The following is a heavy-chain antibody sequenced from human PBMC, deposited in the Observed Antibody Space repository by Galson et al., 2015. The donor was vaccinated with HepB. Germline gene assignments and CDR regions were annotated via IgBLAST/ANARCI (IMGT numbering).Heavy chain of an antibody. J-gene: IGHJ4*02. D-gene: IGHD6-19*01. CDR1: GFTFSSHA. V-gene: IGHV3-30*18. CDR3: AKAEVPFSSGWDYYDY. CDR2: ISYDGVDK. Sequence: SLRLSCAVSGFTFSSHAMHWVRQAPGEGLEWVADISYDGVDKYYAGSVKGRFTISRDNAKNTLYLQMNSLKTEDTAVYYCAKAEVPFSSGWDYYDYWGEGTRVTVSA.